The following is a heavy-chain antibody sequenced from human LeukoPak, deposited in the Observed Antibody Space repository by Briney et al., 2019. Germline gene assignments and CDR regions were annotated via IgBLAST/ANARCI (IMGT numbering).Heavy chain of an antibody. Sequence: GGSLRLSCAASGFTFSSYAMHWVRQAPGKGLEWVAVISYDGSNKYYADSVKGRFTISRDNSKNTLYLQMNSLRAEDTAVYYCAKASAYYYDSSGYSGGSYFDYWGQGTLVTVSS. D-gene: IGHD3-22*01. CDR2: ISYDGSNK. V-gene: IGHV3-30-3*01. J-gene: IGHJ4*02. CDR1: GFTFSSYA. CDR3: AKASAYYYDSSGYSGGSYFDY.